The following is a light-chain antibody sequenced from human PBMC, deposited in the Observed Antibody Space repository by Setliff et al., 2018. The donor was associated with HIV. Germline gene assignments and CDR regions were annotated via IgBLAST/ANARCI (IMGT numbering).Light chain of an antibody. Sequence: DIQLTQSPSFLSASVGDRVTITCRASQDIGIHLAWYQQRPGKAPNLLIYATSTLQSGVPSKFSGSGSGTEFTLTISSLQPEDFATYFCQQLNDYPLTFGGGTKVDIK. CDR1: QDIGIH. CDR2: ATS. J-gene: IGKJ4*01. CDR3: QQLNDYPLT. V-gene: IGKV1-9*01.